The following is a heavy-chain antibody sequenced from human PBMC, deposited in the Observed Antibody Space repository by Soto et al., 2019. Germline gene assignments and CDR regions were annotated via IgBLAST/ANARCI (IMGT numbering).Heavy chain of an antibody. CDR2: ISAYNGNT. V-gene: IGHV1-18*01. J-gene: IGHJ4*02. Sequence: QVQLVQSGAEVKKPGASVKVSCKASGYTFTSYGISWVRQAPGQGLEWMGWISAYNGNTNYAQKPQGRVTMTTDNSTSPAYMELRSLRSDDTAVYYCARDMTYYDFWKYFDYWGQGTLVTVSS. CDR1: GYTFTSYG. CDR3: ARDMTYYDFWKYFDY. D-gene: IGHD3-3*01.